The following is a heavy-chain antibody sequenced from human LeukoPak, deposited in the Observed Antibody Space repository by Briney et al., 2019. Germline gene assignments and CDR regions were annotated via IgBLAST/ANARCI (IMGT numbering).Heavy chain of an antibody. CDR3: SGHGSNSY. Sequence: GGSLRLSCAASGFTFSNNALSWFRQAPGKGLEWVSDIRSDGITSYAESVKGRFTISRDNSQNTLYLQMSRLRAEDTALYYASGHGSNSYWGRGTLVTVSS. CDR1: GFTFSNNA. D-gene: IGHD6-13*01. CDR2: IRSDGIT. V-gene: IGHV3-23*01. J-gene: IGHJ4*02.